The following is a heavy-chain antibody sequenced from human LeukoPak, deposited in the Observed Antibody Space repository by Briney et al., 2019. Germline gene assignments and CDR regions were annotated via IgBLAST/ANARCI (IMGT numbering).Heavy chain of an antibody. V-gene: IGHV1-8*01. J-gene: IGHJ5*02. CDR2: MNPNSGNT. CDR3: ARGWGDIVVVPAPFDP. CDR1: GYTFTSYD. D-gene: IGHD2-2*01. Sequence: ASVKVSCKASGYTFTSYDINWVRQATGQGLEWMGWMNPNSGNTGYAQKFQGRVTMTRNTSISTAYMELSSLRSEDTAVYYRARGWGDIVVVPAPFDPWGQGTLVTVSS.